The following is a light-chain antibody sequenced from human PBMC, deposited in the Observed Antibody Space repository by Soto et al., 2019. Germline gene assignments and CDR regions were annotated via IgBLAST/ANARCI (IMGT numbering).Light chain of an antibody. CDR2: GAS. CDR3: QQYNNWPPWT. V-gene: IGKV3-15*01. J-gene: IGKJ1*01. CDR1: QSVGSD. Sequence: EIVMTRSPGTLSVSLGERATLSCRASQSVGSDLAWYQHKPGQAPRLLIYGASTRAAGIPARFSGSGSGTDFTLTISSLQSEDFAIYYCQQYNNWPPWTFGQGTKVEIK.